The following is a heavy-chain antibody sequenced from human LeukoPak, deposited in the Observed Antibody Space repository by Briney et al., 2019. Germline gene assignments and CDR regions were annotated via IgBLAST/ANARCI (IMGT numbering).Heavy chain of an antibody. D-gene: IGHD6-19*01. CDR2: IYYSGST. J-gene: IGHJ6*02. CDR1: GGSISSYY. Sequence: PSETLSLTCTVSGGSISSYYWSWIRQPPGKGLEWIGYIYYSGSTNYNPSLKSRVTISVDTSTNQFSLKLSSVTAADTAVYYCARDRTSGWPVYYYYGMDVWGQGTTVTVSS. V-gene: IGHV4-59*01. CDR3: ARDRTSGWPVYYYYGMDV.